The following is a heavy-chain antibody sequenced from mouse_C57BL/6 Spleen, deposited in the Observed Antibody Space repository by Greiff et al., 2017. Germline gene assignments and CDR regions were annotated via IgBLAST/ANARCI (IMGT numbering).Heavy chain of an antibody. D-gene: IGHD2-2*01. CDR1: GYAFSSSW. V-gene: IGHV1-82*01. CDR3: ARGDYGYDLYAMDY. Sequence: VQLQQSGPELVKPGASVTISCKASGYAFSSSWLNWVKQRPGTGLEWIGRLYPGDGDTNYNGKFTVKATLTADKSSSTAYMQLSSLTSEDSAVYFCARGDYGYDLYAMDYWGQGTSVTVSS. J-gene: IGHJ4*01. CDR2: LYPGDGDT.